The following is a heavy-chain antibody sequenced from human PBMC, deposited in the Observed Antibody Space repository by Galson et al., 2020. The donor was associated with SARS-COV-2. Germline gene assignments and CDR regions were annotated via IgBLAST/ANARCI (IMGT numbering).Heavy chain of an antibody. Sequence: SLRLSCAASGFSFDDYAMHWVRQAPGKGLEWVPGVSWNSDNTGYPDSVKGRFIISRDNAKNSLYLQMNSLRVEDTAFYYCAKDIKPGDYTPGFDYWGQGALVTVSS. V-gene: IGHV3-9*01. CDR1: GFSFDDYA. J-gene: IGHJ4*02. CDR2: VSWNSDNT. D-gene: IGHD4-17*01. CDR3: AKDIKPGDYTPGFDY.